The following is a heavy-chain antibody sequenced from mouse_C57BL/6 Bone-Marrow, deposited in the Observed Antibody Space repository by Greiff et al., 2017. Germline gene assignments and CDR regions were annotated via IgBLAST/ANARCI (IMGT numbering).Heavy chain of an antibody. D-gene: IGHD1-1*01. J-gene: IGHJ2*01. V-gene: IGHV1-5*01. CDR2: IYPGNSDT. CDR1: GYTFTSYW. CDR3: TRSIAPVVAKG. Sequence: VQLQQSGTVLARPGASVKMSCKTSGYTFTSYWMHWVKQRPGQGLEWIGAIYPGNSDTSYNQKFKGKATLTAVTSASTAYMELSSLTNEDSAVYYCTRSIAPVVAKGWGQGTTLTVSS.